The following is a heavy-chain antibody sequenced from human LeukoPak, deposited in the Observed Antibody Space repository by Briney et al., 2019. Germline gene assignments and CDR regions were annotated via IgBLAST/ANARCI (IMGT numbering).Heavy chain of an antibody. D-gene: IGHD6-19*01. CDR2: ITGSDDAT. CDR3: AKSRSVADAFDI. J-gene: IGHJ3*02. Sequence: GGSLRLSCAASGVSVSTYAMSWVRQVPGKGLEWVSAITGSDDATYHADSVKGRFTIARDRSKNTLYLEMNGLRAEDKAVYHCAKSRSVADAFDIWGHGAMVTVSS. V-gene: IGHV3-23*01. CDR1: GVSVSTYA.